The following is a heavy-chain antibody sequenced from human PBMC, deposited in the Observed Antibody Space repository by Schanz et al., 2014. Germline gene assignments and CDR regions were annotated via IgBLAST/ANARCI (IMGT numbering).Heavy chain of an antibody. CDR1: GVTFTGQG. CDR2: IKEDGSKK. J-gene: IGHJ3*01. CDR3: ARDSRYCTGVDCKGDAFDL. V-gene: IGHV3-7*01. D-gene: IGHD2-8*02. Sequence: DVQLEEDGGGMVQPGGSLRRACAASGVTFTGQGMSWVRKEKGKGLEWVANIKEDGSKKYYVDSVRGRFTISRDNAKNSLYLQLNSPTAEDTAVYHCARDSRYCTGVDCKGDAFDLWGQGTLFPVSS.